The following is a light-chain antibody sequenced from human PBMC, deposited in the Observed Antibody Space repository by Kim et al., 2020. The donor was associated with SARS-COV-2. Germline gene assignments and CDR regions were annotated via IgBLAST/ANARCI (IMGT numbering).Light chain of an antibody. CDR1: QSVSSTY. J-gene: IGKJ2*03. CDR2: GAS. Sequence: LSPGERATLSCRASQSVSSTYLAWYQQKPGQAPRLLIYGASSRATGIPDRFSGSGSGTDFTLTITRLEPEDFAVYYCQQYGSSPYSFGQGTKLEI. V-gene: IGKV3-20*01. CDR3: QQYGSSPYS.